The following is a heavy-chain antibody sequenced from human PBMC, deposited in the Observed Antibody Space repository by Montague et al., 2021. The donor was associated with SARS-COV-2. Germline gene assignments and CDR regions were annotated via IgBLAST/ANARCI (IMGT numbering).Heavy chain of an antibody. CDR3: ARAHSGSWAHLDN. J-gene: IGHJ4*02. D-gene: IGHD5-12*01. Sequence: SETLSLTCAVYGGSFSGSYWSWIRRPPGKGLEWIGEVNNSGSTSYNPSLKSRVTISVDTSKNQFSLKLTSVTAADTAVYYCARAHSGSWAHLDNWGQGSLVTVSS. CDR1: GGSFSGSY. CDR2: VNNSGST. V-gene: IGHV4-34*01.